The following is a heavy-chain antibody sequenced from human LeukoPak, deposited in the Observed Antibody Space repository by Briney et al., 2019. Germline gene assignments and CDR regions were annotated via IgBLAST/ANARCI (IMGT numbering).Heavy chain of an antibody. J-gene: IGHJ6*03. CDR1: GGSISSGSYD. Sequence: SETLSLTCTVSGGSISSGSYDWSSIRQPAGKGLEWIGRIYTSGRTNYNPSLKRRVTISVDTSKNQFSLKLRSVTAADTAVYYCARDRTDYDILTGYSTGIYYYYYMDVWGKGTTVTISS. CDR3: ARDRTDYDILTGYSTGIYYYYYMDV. V-gene: IGHV4-61*02. D-gene: IGHD3-9*01. CDR2: IYTSGRT.